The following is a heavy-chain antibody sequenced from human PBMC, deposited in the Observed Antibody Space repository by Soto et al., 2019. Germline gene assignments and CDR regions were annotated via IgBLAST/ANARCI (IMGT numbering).Heavy chain of an antibody. CDR2: IDPSDSYT. CDR1: GYSFTTYW. V-gene: IGHV5-10-1*01. D-gene: IGHD5-12*01. J-gene: IGHJ6*02. Sequence: GESLKISCKASGYSFTTYWISWVRQMPGKGLEWMGRIDPSDSYTNYSPSFQGHVTISADKSITTAYLQWSSLKASDTAMYYWARRREVATIQNYYYYGMDVWGQGTTVTVSS. CDR3: ARRREVATIQNYYYYGMDV.